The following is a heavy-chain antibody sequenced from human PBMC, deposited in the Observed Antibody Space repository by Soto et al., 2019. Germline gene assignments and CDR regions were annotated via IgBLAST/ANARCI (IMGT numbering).Heavy chain of an antibody. CDR3: ARDYENAWADWDYFDY. J-gene: IGHJ4*02. CDR2: IYSSGTT. Sequence: QVQLQESGPGLVKPSETLSLTCTVSGGSISGFFWSWIRQPPGKGLEWIGYIYSSGTTNYNPSLKRRVTLSVDTSMNPLSLQLRPVTAADTAVYYCARDYENAWADWDYFDYWGLGTPVTVPS. CDR1: GGSISGFF. D-gene: IGHD3-9*01. V-gene: IGHV4-59*01.